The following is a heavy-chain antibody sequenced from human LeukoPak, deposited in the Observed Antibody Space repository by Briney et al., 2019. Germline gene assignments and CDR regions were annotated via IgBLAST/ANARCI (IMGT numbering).Heavy chain of an antibody. V-gene: IGHV3-66*03. J-gene: IGHJ4*02. D-gene: IGHD3-9*01. Sequence: GGSLRPSCAASGFTVRSNYMSWVRQAPGKGLEWVSVICSNNTTYYADSVTGGFTISRDNSKNTLYLQMNRLRAEDTAVYYCARDGVILTGYYKMVGGAYDYWGQGTLVTVSS. CDR1: GFTVRSNY. CDR3: ARDGVILTGYYKMVGGAYDY. CDR2: ICSNNTT.